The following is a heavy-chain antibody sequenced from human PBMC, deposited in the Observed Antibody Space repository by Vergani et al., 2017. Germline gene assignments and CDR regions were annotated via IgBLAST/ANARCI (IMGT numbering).Heavy chain of an antibody. D-gene: IGHD4-11*01. CDR2: IWYDGSNK. Sequence: QVHLVESGGGVVQPGRSLRLSCAASGFTFGSFGMHWVRQAPGKGLEWVAVIWYDGSNKYYADSVKGRFTISRDNSKNTLYLQMNSLRAEDTAVYYCAREGTTVTTEAFYYYYYMDVWGKGTTVTVSS. J-gene: IGHJ6*03. CDR3: AREGTTVTTEAFYYYYYMDV. CDR1: GFTFGSFG. V-gene: IGHV3-33*01.